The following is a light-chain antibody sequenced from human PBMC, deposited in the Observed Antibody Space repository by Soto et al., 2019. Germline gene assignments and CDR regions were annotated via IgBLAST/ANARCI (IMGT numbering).Light chain of an antibody. Sequence: SYELTQPPSVSVAPGETARITCGRNNIGSDTVHWYQQKPGQAPVVVVYDDSERPSGTTERISGSNSGDTATLTIRRVEAGDEADYYCLVWDSIGDNYVFGSGTKVTLL. J-gene: IGLJ1*01. CDR3: LVWDSIGDNYV. V-gene: IGLV3-21*02. CDR1: NIGSDT. CDR2: DDS.